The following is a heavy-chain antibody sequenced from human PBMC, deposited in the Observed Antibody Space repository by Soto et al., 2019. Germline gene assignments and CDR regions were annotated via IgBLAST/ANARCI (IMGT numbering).Heavy chain of an antibody. CDR3: ARDTETLGPRANDALDI. D-gene: IGHD3-3*02. CDR2: INAGSGNT. J-gene: IGHJ3*02. V-gene: IGHV1-3*01. Sequence: APVKVSCKAPGYTFSAYTMNWVRQAPGQRLEWMGWINAGSGNTKYSQNFQGRVSITRDTSASTVYMELTGLTSEDTAVYYCARDTETLGPRANDALDIWGQGTMVTVSS. CDR1: GYTFSAYT.